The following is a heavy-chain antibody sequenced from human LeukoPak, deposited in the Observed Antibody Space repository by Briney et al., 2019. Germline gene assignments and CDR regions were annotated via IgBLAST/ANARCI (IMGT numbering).Heavy chain of an antibody. D-gene: IGHD3-3*01. CDR1: GYTFTCYY. V-gene: IGHV1-2*02. CDR2: INPNSGGT. Sequence: GASVKVSCKASGYTFTCYYMHWVRQAPGQGLEWMGWINPNSGGTNYAQKFQGRVTMTRDTSISTAYMELSRLRSDDTAVYYCAREDVLRFLEWFNWGDLDYYYYGMDVWGQGTTVTVS. J-gene: IGHJ6*02. CDR3: AREDVLRFLEWFNWGDLDYYYYGMDV.